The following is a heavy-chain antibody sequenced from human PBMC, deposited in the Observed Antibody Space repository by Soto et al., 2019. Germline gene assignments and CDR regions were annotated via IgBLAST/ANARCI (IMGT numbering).Heavy chain of an antibody. CDR2: IYHSGST. J-gene: IGHJ4*02. D-gene: IGHD3-10*01. V-gene: IGHV4-30-2*01. CDR3: ARAIGWFGELLGGDYFDY. CDR1: GGSISSGGYS. Sequence: SETLSLTCAVSGGSISSGGYSWSWIRQPPGKGLEWIGYIYHSGSTYYNPSLKSRVTISVDRSKNQFSLKLSSVTAADTAVYYCARAIGWFGELLGGDYFDYWGQGNLVTVSS.